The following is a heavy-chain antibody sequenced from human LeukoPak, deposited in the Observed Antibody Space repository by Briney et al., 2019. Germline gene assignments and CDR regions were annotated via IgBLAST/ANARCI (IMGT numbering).Heavy chain of an antibody. CDR2: ISSSSSYI. V-gene: IGHV3-21*01. Sequence: GGSLRLSCAASGFTFSSYSMNWVRQAPGKGLERVPSISSSSSYIYYADSVKGRFTISRDNAKNSLYLQMNSLRAEDTAVYYCARESPIAVAVPYFDYWGQGTLVTVSS. CDR3: ARESPIAVAVPYFDY. D-gene: IGHD6-19*01. CDR1: GFTFSSYS. J-gene: IGHJ4*02.